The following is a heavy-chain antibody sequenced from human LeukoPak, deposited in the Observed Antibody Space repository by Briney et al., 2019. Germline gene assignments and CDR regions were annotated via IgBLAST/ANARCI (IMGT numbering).Heavy chain of an antibody. CDR1: GNTLTELS. J-gene: IGHJ4*02. Sequence: GASVKVSCKGSGNTLTELSMHWVRQAPGKGLEWMGGFDPEDGETIYAQKFQGRVTMTRDTSISTAYMELSRLRSDDTAVYYCARDRVVIAALVYWGQGTLVTVSS. D-gene: IGHD6-6*01. V-gene: IGHV1-24*01. CDR3: ARDRVVIAALVY. CDR2: FDPEDGET.